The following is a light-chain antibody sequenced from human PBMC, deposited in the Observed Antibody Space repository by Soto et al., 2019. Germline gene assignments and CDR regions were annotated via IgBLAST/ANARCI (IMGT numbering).Light chain of an antibody. V-gene: IGKV3-11*01. CDR3: QQRSNWPPGTT. CDR1: QSISKY. J-gene: IGKJ2*01. Sequence: EVVLTQSPATLSLSPGERAILSCRASQSISKYLAWYQQKPGQAPRLLIYDASNRATGIPARFSGSGSGTDFTLTTSSLEPEDFAVYYCQQRSNWPPGTTCGQGTKLEIK. CDR2: DAS.